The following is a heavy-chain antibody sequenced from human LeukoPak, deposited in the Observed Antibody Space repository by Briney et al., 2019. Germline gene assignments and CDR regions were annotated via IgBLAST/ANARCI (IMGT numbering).Heavy chain of an antibody. D-gene: IGHD5-12*01. Sequence: SGGSLRLSCAASGFTFDDYAMHWVRQAPGKGLEWVSGISWNSGSIGYADSVKGRFTISRDNAKNSLYLQMNSLRAEDTAVYYCARDSGGYDYWGQGTLVTVSS. V-gene: IGHV3-9*01. CDR2: ISWNSGSI. CDR1: GFTFDDYA. J-gene: IGHJ4*02. CDR3: ARDSGGYDY.